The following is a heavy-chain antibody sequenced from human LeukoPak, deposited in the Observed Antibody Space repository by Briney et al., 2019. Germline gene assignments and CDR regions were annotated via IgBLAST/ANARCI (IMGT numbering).Heavy chain of an antibody. CDR1: KFTFSNYG. Sequence: GGSLRLSCTASKFTFSNYGMQWVRQAPGKGLEWVAATSYDGRNRYYADSVKGRFTISRDNSNNTLYLQMNSLRTEDTAMYYCARSNGYFDYWGQGTLVTVSS. V-gene: IGHV3-30*03. D-gene: IGHD2-8*01. CDR3: ARSNGYFDY. CDR2: TSYDGRNR. J-gene: IGHJ4*02.